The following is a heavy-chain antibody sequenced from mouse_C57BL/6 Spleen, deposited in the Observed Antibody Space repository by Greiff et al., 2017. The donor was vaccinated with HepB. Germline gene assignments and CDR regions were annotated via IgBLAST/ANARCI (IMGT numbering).Heavy chain of an antibody. J-gene: IGHJ1*03. CDR2: IRSKSNNYAT. Sequence: EVHLVESGGGLVQPKGSLKLSCAASGFSFNTYAMNWVRQAPGKGLEWVARIRSKSNNYATYYADSVKDRFTISRDDSESMLYLQMNNLKTEDTAMYYCVAMIREYFDVWGTGTTVTVSS. CDR1: GFSFNTYA. D-gene: IGHD2-4*01. V-gene: IGHV10-1*01. CDR3: VAMIREYFDV.